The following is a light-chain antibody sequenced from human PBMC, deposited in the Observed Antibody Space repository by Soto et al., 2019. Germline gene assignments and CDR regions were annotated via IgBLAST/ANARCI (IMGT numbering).Light chain of an antibody. J-gene: IGKJ1*01. V-gene: IGKV1-5*03. CDR1: QTISSW. CDR2: KAS. Sequence: DIQMTQSPSTLSGSVGDRVTITCRASQTISSWLAWYQQKPGKAPKLLIYKASTLKSGVPSRFSGSASGTEFTLTISSLQPDDFVAYYCQLSDSTWTFGQGTKVDIK. CDR3: QLSDSTWT.